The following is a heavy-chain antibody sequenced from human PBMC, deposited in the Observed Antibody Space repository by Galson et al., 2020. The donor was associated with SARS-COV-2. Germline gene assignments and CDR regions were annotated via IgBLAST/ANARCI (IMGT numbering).Heavy chain of an antibody. CDR1: GFTFSSYG. Sequence: TGGSLRLSCAASGFTFSSYGMHWVRQAPGKGLEWVAVISYDGSNTYYADSVKGRFTISRDNSKNTLYLQMNSLRAEDTAVYYCAKEEQWRGGSNGEDDYYYYGMDVWGQGTTVTVSS. CDR3: AKEEQWRGGSNGEDDYYYYGMDV. J-gene: IGHJ6*02. D-gene: IGHD4-17*01. CDR2: ISYDGSNT. V-gene: IGHV3-30*18.